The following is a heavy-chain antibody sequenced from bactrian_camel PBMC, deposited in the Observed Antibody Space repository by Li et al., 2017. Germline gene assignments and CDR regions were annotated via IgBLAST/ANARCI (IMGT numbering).Heavy chain of an antibody. CDR3: AAARFARYYPDYASTAERYNF. CDR1: GYVGPMRC. Sequence: VQLVESGGGSVHSGESLTLACTTSGYVGPMRCMGWFRQAPGKKREGVAGIYTGTRDTFYADFANSVKGRFTISEDVAKNTLYLEMNFLKPEDTAMYYCAAARFARYYPDYASTAERYNFWGQGTQVTVS. D-gene: IGHD4*01. V-gene: IGHV3S54*01. J-gene: IGHJ4*01. CDR2: IYTGTRDT.